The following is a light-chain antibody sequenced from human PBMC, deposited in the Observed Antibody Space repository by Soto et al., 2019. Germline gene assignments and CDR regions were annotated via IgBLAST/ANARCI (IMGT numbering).Light chain of an antibody. V-gene: IGKV3-15*01. CDR3: QQYHNWPIT. J-gene: IGKJ5*01. CDR1: QNIGSI. CDR2: RAS. Sequence: ETVLTQSPATLPVSPGERAILSCRASQNIGSILAWYQHKPGQAPRLLIYRASTRATDIPARFSGSGSGTDFTLTISSLQSEDFAVYYCQQYHNWPITFGQGTRLEIK.